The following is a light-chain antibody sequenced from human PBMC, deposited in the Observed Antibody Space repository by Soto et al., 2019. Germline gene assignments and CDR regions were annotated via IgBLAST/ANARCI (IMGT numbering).Light chain of an antibody. V-gene: IGKV1-5*01. CDR2: DAS. CDR1: QSISSW. CDR3: QQYNSYPLT. Sequence: DIQMTQSPSTLSASVGDRVTITCRASQSISSWLAWYQQKPGKATKLLIYDASSLESGVPSRFSGSGSGTEFTLTISSLQHDDFATYYCQQYNSYPLTFGGGTKVEIK. J-gene: IGKJ4*01.